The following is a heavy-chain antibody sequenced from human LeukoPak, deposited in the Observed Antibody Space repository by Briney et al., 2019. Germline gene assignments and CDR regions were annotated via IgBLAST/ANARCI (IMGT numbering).Heavy chain of an antibody. V-gene: IGHV1-18*01. CDR1: GYTFTSYG. CDR3: ARGKGGNIGRSDAFDI. D-gene: IGHD1-26*01. CDR2: ISAYNGNT. Sequence: GASVKVSCKASGYTFTSYGISWVRQAPGQGLEWMGWISAYNGNTNYAQKFQGRVTITADKSTSTAYMELSSLRSEDTAVYYCARGKGGNIGRSDAFDIWGQGTMVTVSS. J-gene: IGHJ3*02.